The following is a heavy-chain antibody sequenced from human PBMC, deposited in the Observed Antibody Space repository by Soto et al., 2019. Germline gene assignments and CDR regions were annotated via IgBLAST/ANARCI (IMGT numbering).Heavy chain of an antibody. CDR3: ARATTYSGSYYGGRSFDY. Sequence: ASVKVSCKASGGTFSSYAISWVRQAPGQGLEWMGGIIPIFGTANYAQKFQGRVTITADESTSTAYMELSSLRSEDTAVYYCARATTYSGSYYGGRSFDYWGQGTLVTVSS. D-gene: IGHD1-26*01. CDR2: IIPIFGTA. V-gene: IGHV1-69*13. CDR1: GGTFSSYA. J-gene: IGHJ4*02.